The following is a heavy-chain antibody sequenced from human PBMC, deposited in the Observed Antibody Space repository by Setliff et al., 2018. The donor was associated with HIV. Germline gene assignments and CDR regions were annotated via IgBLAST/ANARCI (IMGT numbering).Heavy chain of an antibody. J-gene: IGHJ4*02. D-gene: IGHD3-3*01. CDR1: GGTFSSYA. CDR3: ARALGDWSGYPDY. CDR2: IIPIFGTA. V-gene: IGHV1-69*06. Sequence: SVKVSCKASGGTFSSYAISWVRQAPGQGLEWMGRIIPIFGTANYAQKFQGRVTITADKSTSTAYMELSSLRSDDTAVYYCARALGDWSGYPDYWGQGTLVTVSS.